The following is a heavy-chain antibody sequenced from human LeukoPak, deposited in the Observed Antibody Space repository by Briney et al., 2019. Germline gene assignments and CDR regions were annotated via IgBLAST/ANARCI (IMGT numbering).Heavy chain of an antibody. J-gene: IGHJ6*02. CDR2: INPNSGGT. CDR1: GYTFTGYY. D-gene: IGHD2-2*01. V-gene: IGHV1-2*02. Sequence: GASVTVSCKASGYTFTGYYMHWVRQAPGQGLEGMGWINPNSGGTNYAQKFQGRVTMTRDTSISTAYMELSRLRSDDTAVYYCARDRYCSSTSCFDPGYYYGMDVWGQGTTVTVFS. CDR3: ARDRYCSSTSCFDPGYYYGMDV.